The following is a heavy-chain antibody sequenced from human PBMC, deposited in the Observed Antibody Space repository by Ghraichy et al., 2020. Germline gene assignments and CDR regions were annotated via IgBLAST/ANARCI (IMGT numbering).Heavy chain of an antibody. D-gene: IGHD6-19*01. CDR2: ISGSGGST. CDR3: AKDPTLGSSGWYSYFQH. CDR1: GFTFSSYA. J-gene: IGHJ1*01. Sequence: GGSLRLSCAASGFTFSSYAMSWVRQAPGKGLEWVSAISGSGGSTYYADSVKGRFTISRDNSKNTLYLQMNSLRAEDTAVYYCAKDPTLGSSGWYSYFQHWGQGTLVTVSS. V-gene: IGHV3-23*01.